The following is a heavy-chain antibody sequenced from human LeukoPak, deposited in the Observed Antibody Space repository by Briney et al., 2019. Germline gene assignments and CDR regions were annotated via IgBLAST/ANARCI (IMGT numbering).Heavy chain of an antibody. CDR3: ARLTMVRGVIYYYYGMDV. Sequence: PSETPSLTCTVSGGSISSGSYYWSWIRQPAGKGLEWIGRIYTSGSTNYNPSLKSRVTISVDTSKNQFSLKLSSVTAADTAVYYCARLTMVRGVIYYYYGMDVWGQGTTVTVSS. J-gene: IGHJ6*02. CDR1: GGSISSGSYY. V-gene: IGHV4-61*02. D-gene: IGHD3-10*01. CDR2: IYTSGST.